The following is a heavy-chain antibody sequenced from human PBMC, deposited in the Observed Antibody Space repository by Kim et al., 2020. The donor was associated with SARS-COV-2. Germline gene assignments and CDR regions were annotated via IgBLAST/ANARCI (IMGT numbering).Heavy chain of an antibody. V-gene: IGHV4-4*07. CDR2: IYGDGGT. CDR1: GDSVRSYY. CDR3: ARGVAGGVEGY. Sequence: SETLSLTCTVSGDSVRSYYWSWIRQPAGKGLEWIGRIYGDGGTTYNPSLDSRVTMSLDTSKNQISLRLDSVTAADTAIYYCARGVAGGVEGYWGQGILVT. D-gene: IGHD2-8*01. J-gene: IGHJ4*02.